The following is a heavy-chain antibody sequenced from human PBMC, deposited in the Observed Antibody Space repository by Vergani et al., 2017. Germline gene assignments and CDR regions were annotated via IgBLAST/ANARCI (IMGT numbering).Heavy chain of an antibody. CDR2: IYYSGST. Sequence: QVQLQESGPGLVKPSETLSLTCTVSGGSISSSSYYWGWIRQPPGKGLEWIGSIYYSGSTYYNPSLKSRVTISVDTSKNQFSLKLSSVPAADTAVYYCARRVSITNWFDPWGQGTLVTVSS. D-gene: IGHD5-12*01. J-gene: IGHJ5*02. CDR3: ARRVSITNWFDP. V-gene: IGHV4-39*01. CDR1: GGSISSSSYY.